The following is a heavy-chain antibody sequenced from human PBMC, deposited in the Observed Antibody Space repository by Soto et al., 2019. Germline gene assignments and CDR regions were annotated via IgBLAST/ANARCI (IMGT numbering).Heavy chain of an antibody. D-gene: IGHD2-8*01. V-gene: IGHV1-3*01. J-gene: IGHJ6*02. CDR2: INAGNGNT. CDR1: GYTFTSYA. Sequence: ASVKVSCKASGYTFTSYAMHWVRQAPGQRLEWMGWINAGNGNTKYSQKFQGRVPITRDTSASTAYMELSSLRSEDTAVYYCPRGGCCTNGVCYTPRNYYYGMDDWGQGTTVTVSS. CDR3: PRGGCCTNGVCYTPRNYYYGMDD.